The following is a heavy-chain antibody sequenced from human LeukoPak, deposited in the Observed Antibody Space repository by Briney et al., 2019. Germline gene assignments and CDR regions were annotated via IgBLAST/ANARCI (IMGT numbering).Heavy chain of an antibody. CDR2: ISSSGSTI. D-gene: IGHD1-26*01. V-gene: IGHV3-48*03. Sequence: GGSLRLSCAASGFTFSSYEMHWVRQAPGKGLEWVSYISSSGSTIYYADSVKGRFTISRDNAKNSLYLQMNSLRAEDTALYYCAREGEPPYYYMDVWGKGTMVTVSS. CDR3: AREGEPPYYYMDV. CDR1: GFTFSSYE. J-gene: IGHJ6*03.